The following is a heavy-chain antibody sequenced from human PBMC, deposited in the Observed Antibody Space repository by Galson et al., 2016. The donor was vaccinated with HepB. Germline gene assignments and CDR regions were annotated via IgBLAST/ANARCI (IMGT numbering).Heavy chain of an antibody. CDR2: ISRKVFGGTT. D-gene: IGHD2-2*01. CDR3: TRAIPATRGWLDP. Sequence: SLRLSCAASGFTFGGYAMNWFRQAPGKGLEWVGFISRKVFGGTTDYAASAKGRFTISRDDSKSIAYLQMNSLKTEDTAVYYCTRAIPATRGWLDPWGQGTLVTVSS. V-gene: IGHV3-49*03. J-gene: IGHJ5*02. CDR1: GFTFGGYA.